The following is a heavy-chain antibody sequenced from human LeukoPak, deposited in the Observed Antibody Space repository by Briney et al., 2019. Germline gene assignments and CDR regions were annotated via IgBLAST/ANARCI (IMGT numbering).Heavy chain of an antibody. CDR2: ISYDGSNK. D-gene: IGHD6-13*01. CDR3: ARDLIAAATYYYYYYGMDV. CDR1: GFTFSSYA. V-gene: IGHV3-30-3*01. J-gene: IGHJ6*02. Sequence: PGRSLRLSCAASGFTFSSYAMHWVRQAPGKGLEWVAVISYDGSNKYYADSVKGRFTISRDNSKNTLYLQMNSLRAEDTAVYYCARDLIAAATYYYYYYGMDVWGRGTTVTVSS.